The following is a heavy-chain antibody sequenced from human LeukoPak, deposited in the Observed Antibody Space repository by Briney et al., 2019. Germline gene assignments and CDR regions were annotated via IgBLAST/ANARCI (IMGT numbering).Heavy chain of an antibody. V-gene: IGHV1-8*03. CDR1: GYTFTSYD. D-gene: IGHD6-19*01. J-gene: IGHJ4*02. Sequence: ASVKVSCKASGYTFTSYDINWVRQATGQGLEWMGWMNPNSGNTGYAQKFQGRVTITRNTSISTAYMELSSLRSEDTAVYYCASPGSGYSSGWGFDYWGQGTLVTVSS. CDR2: MNPNSGNT. CDR3: ASPGSGYSSGWGFDY.